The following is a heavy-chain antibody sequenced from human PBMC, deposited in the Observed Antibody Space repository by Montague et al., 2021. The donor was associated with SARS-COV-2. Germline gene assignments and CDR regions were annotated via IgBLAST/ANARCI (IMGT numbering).Heavy chain of an antibody. Sequence: SETLSLTCTVSGGSISSSSYYWGWIRQPPGKGLEWIGNIYYSGSTYYNSSLQSRVTISVDTSKNQFSLRLRSVTAADTSVYYCARQSRFCPHALCYDFDYWGQGTLVTVSS. D-gene: IGHD3-10*02. CDR1: GGSISSSSYY. J-gene: IGHJ4*02. CDR3: ARQSRFCPHALCYDFDY. V-gene: IGHV4-39*01. CDR2: IYYSGST.